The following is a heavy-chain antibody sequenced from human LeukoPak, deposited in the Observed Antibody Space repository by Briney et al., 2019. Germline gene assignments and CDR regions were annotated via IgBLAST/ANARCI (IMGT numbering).Heavy chain of an antibody. J-gene: IGHJ3*02. V-gene: IGHV3-64*01. Sequence: GGSLRLSCAASGFTFNKYCMRWVRQAPGKGLEWVSSISRDGSKIYYVNSVKGRFTISRDNSKNTLYLQMGSLGAEDMAVYYCARERDSDPTDDAFDSWGQGTMVTVSS. CDR2: ISRDGSKI. CDR1: GFTFNKYC. CDR3: ARERDSDPTDDAFDS. D-gene: IGHD2-21*02.